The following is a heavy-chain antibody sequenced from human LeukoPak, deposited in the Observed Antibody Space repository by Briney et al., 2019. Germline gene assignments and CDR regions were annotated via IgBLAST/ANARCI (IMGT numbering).Heavy chain of an antibody. V-gene: IGHV4-4*07. CDR1: GGSISSYY. CDR3: ARDGSKRDYYYMDV. J-gene: IGHJ6*03. CDR2: IYTSGST. Sequence: SETLSLTCTVSGGSISSYYWSWIRQPAGKGLKWIGRIYTSGSTNYNPSLKSRVTMSVDTSKNQFSLKLSSVTAADTAVYYCARDGSKRDYYYMDVWGKGTTVTVSS.